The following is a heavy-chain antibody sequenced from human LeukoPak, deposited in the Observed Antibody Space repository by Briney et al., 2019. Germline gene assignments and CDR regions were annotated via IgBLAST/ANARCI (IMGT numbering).Heavy chain of an antibody. J-gene: IGHJ4*02. Sequence: GGSLRLSCGASGFTFSSYGMSWVRQAPGRGLEWVSAIMSGGDTYYADSVKGRFTISRDISRNTLFLQMNSLRVEDTALYYCAKNRGGSAIIPDYWGQGTLVTVSS. V-gene: IGHV3-23*01. CDR3: AKNRGGSAIIPDY. CDR1: GFTFSSYG. D-gene: IGHD5-24*01. CDR2: IMSGGDT.